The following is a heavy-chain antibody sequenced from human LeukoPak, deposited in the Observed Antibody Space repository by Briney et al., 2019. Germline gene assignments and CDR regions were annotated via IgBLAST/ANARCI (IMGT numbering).Heavy chain of an antibody. J-gene: IGHJ2*01. Sequence: ASVKVSCKASGGTFTSYYMHWVRQAPGQGLEWMGIINPSGGSTSYAQKFQGRVTMTRDTSTSTVYMGLSSLRSEDTAVYYCARDRDSSTTAHWYFDLWGRGTLVTVSS. V-gene: IGHV1-46*01. CDR2: INPSGGST. CDR1: GGTFTSYY. D-gene: IGHD2-2*01. CDR3: ARDRDSSTTAHWYFDL.